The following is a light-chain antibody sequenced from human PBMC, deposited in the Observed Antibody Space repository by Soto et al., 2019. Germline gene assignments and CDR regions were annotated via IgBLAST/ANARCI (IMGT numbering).Light chain of an antibody. V-gene: IGKV1-5*03. CDR2: KAS. CDR3: QQYKTYWT. Sequence: DIQMTKSPSTLSASVGDRVTITCRASQNLFNWLAWYQQKPGKAPKLLIYKASGLQSGVSSRFSGGGSGTEFTLTISSLQPDDFATYYCQQYKTYWTFGPGTKVDI. J-gene: IGKJ1*01. CDR1: QNLFNW.